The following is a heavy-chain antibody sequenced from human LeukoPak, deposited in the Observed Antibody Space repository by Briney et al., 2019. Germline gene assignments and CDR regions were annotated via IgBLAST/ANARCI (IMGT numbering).Heavy chain of an antibody. CDR1: GYTFTSYG. CDR3: AREIVGATNFRRYFDY. Sequence: ASVKVSCKASGYTFTSYGISWVRQAPGQGLEWMGWISAYNGNTNYAQKLQGRVTMTTDTSTSTAYMELRSLRSDDTAVYYCAREIVGATNFRRYFDYWGQGTLVTVSS. CDR2: ISAYNGNT. V-gene: IGHV1-18*01. J-gene: IGHJ4*02. D-gene: IGHD1-26*01.